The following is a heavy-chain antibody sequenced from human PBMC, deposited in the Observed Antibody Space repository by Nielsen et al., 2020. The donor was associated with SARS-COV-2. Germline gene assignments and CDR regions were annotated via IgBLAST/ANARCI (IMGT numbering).Heavy chain of an antibody. D-gene: IGHD3-10*01. J-gene: IGHJ4*02. V-gene: IGHV4-39*07. Sequence: WIRQPPGKGLEWIGSIYYSGSTYYSPPLKSRLTISVDTSKNQFSLKLSSVTAADTAVYYCARVLVRGVLDYWGQGTLVTVSS. CDR2: IYYSGST. CDR3: ARVLVRGVLDY.